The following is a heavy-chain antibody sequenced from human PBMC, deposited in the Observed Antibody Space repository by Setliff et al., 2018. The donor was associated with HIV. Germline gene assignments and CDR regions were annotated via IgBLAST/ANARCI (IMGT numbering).Heavy chain of an antibody. J-gene: IGHJ3*02. CDR1: GYTFTGYY. V-gene: IGHV1-2*06. CDR3: ARRGRQQSDAFDI. D-gene: IGHD6-13*01. CDR2: INPNSGDT. Sequence: ASVKVSCKASGYTFTGYYVHWVRQAPGQGLEWVGRINPNSGDTNYALKFQGRVTMTRETSISTAYMELSRLRSDYKAVYYCARRGRQQSDAFDIWGQGTMVTVSS.